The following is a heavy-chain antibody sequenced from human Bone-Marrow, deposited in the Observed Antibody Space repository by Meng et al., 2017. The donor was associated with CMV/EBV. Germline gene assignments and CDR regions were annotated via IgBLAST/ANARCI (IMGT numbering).Heavy chain of an antibody. D-gene: IGHD1-26*01. J-gene: IGHJ4*02. CDR3: ARDYSGSYIEGVY. Sequence: GESLKISCAASGFTFSSYAMHWVRQAPGKGLEWVAVISYDGSNKYYADSVKGRFTISRDNSKNTLYLQMNSLRAEDTAVYYCARDYSGSYIEGVYWGQGTLVTLSS. V-gene: IGHV3-30-3*01. CDR1: GFTFSSYA. CDR2: ISYDGSNK.